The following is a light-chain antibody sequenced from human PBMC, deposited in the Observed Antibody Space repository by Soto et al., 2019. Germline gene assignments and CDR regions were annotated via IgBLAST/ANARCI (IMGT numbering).Light chain of an antibody. CDR3: QQYNNWPRT. CDR2: DAS. J-gene: IGKJ2*01. V-gene: IGKV3-15*01. CDR1: QSVSGY. Sequence: EIVMTQSPATLSLSPGERATLSCRASQSVSGYLAWYQQKPGKAPRLLIYDASTRDTGIPARFSGSGSGTAFTLTVSSLQSEDFAVYFCQQYNNWPRTFGKWTKLEIK.